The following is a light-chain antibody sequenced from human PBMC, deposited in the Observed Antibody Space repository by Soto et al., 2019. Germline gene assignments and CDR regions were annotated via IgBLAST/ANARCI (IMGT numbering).Light chain of an antibody. V-gene: IGKV3-15*01. CDR1: QSVSSN. Sequence: EIVMTQSPATLSVSPGDRATLSCRASQSVSSNLAWYQQRPGQAPRLLIYGASTRATGIPARFSGSGSGTEFTLTISSLQSEDFAVYYCQQYGRSPFNFGQGTRLEIK. J-gene: IGKJ5*01. CDR2: GAS. CDR3: QQYGRSPFN.